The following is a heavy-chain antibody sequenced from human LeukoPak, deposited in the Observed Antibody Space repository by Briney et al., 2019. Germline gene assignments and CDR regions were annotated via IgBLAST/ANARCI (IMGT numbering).Heavy chain of an antibody. J-gene: IGHJ4*02. Sequence: GGSLRLSCAASDFIFSRFWMSWVRQAPGKGLEWVASINQDESAKFYVDSVRGRFTISRDNAKNSLYLQMNSLRAEDTAFYYCARKYSYGRAGNFDYWGQGTLVTVSS. D-gene: IGHD5-18*01. CDR3: ARKYSYGRAGNFDY. V-gene: IGHV3-7*03. CDR2: INQDESAK. CDR1: DFIFSRFW.